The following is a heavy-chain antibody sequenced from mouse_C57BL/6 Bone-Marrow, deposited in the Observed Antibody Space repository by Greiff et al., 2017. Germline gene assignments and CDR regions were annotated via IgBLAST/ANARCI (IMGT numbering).Heavy chain of an antibody. Sequence: VQVVESGGGLVKPGGSLKLSCAASGFTFSDYGMHWVRKAPEKGLEWVAYISRGSSTIYYADTVKGRFTISRDNAKNTLFLQMTSLRSEDTAMYYCARTRLRCPFDYWGQGTTLTVSS. CDR1: GFTFSDYG. V-gene: IGHV5-17*01. CDR2: ISRGSSTI. D-gene: IGHD2-2*01. CDR3: ARTRLRCPFDY. J-gene: IGHJ2*01.